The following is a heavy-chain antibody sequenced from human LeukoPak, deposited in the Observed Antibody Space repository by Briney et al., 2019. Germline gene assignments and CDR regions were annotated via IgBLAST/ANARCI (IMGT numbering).Heavy chain of an antibody. J-gene: IGHJ4*02. D-gene: IGHD3-10*01. Sequence: SETLSLTCSVSGGSVSGSSYYWGWIRRSPGKGLEWIGSIHYSGNTYYNPSLKSRVTISVDTSKNQFSLWLSSVTAAETAIYYCANTMVRGVVRYWGQGTLVTVSS. CDR3: ANTMVRGVVRY. V-gene: IGHV4-39*01. CDR2: IHYSGNT. CDR1: GGSVSGSSYY.